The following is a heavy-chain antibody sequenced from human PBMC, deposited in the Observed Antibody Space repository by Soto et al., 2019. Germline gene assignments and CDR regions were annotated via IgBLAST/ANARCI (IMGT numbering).Heavy chain of an antibody. CDR1: GGSISSYY. CDR3: AGSSWQLDY. V-gene: IGHV4-59*01. J-gene: IGHJ4*02. CDR2: IYYSGST. Sequence: SETLSLTCTVSGGSISSYYWSWIRQPPGKGLEWIGYIYYSGSTNYNPSLKSRVTISVDTSKNQFSLKLSSVTAADTAVYYCAGSSWQLDYWGQGTLVTVSS. D-gene: IGHD6-13*01.